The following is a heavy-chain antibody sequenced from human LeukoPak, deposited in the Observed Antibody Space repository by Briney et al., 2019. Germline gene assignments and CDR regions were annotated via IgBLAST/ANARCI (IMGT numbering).Heavy chain of an antibody. V-gene: IGHV4-34*01. J-gene: IGHJ3*02. Sequence: PSETLSLTCAVYGGSFSGYYWSWIRQPPGKGLEWIGEINHSGSTNYNPSLKSRVTISVDTSENQFSLKLSSVTAADTAVYYCARSGGTSARVNAFDIWGQGTMVTVSS. CDR2: INHSGST. CDR3: ARSGGTSARVNAFDI. CDR1: GGSFSGYY. D-gene: IGHD2-15*01.